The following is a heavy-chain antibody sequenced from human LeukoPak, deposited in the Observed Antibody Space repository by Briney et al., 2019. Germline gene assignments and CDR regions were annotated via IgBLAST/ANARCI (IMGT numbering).Heavy chain of an antibody. J-gene: IGHJ3*02. CDR2: IIGSGGST. Sequence: GGSLRLSCAASGFTFSIYAMSCVRHAPGEGLGWVSAIIGSGGSTYYADYVKGRFTISRDNSKNTLYLQMNSLRDEDTAVYYCAKDRGGSYYFECAFDIWGQGTKVTVSS. CDR3: AKDRGGSYYFECAFDI. CDR1: GFTFSIYA. D-gene: IGHD1-26*01. V-gene: IGHV3-23*01.